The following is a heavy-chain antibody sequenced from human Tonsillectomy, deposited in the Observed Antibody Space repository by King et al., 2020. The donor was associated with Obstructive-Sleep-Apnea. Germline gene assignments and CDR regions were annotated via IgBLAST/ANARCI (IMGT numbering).Heavy chain of an antibody. CDR1: GGTFSSYA. D-gene: IGHD2-2*01. V-gene: IGHV1-69*01. CDR2: IIPIFGTS. Sequence: VQLVQSGAEVKKPGSSVKVSCKASGGTFSSYAISWVRQAPGQGLEWMGGIIPIFGTSNYAQRFQGRVTITADESTSTAYMELSSPRSEDTAVYLCVRGGDIVVVPAASSYYFDYWGQGTLVTVSS. J-gene: IGHJ4*02. CDR3: VRGGDIVVVPAASSYYFDY.